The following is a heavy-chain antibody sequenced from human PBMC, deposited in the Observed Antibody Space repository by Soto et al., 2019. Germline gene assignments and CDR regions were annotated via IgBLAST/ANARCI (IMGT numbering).Heavy chain of an antibody. CDR3: ARGTYYDSGAYEFDY. Sequence: LRLSCAASGFTFGSYTMHWVRQAPGKGLEWVTVISSDGSNEHYADSVKGRFTISRDNSEKTLNLQLNSLRIEDTAVYYCARGTYYDSGAYEFDYWGQGTLVTVSS. V-gene: IGHV3-30-3*01. CDR1: GFTFGSYT. J-gene: IGHJ4*02. CDR2: ISSDGSNE. D-gene: IGHD3-22*01.